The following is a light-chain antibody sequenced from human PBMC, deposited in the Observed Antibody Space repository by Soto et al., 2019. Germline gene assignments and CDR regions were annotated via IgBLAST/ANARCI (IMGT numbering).Light chain of an antibody. Sequence: DIQMTQSPSSVSASVGDRVTITCRASQGINKWLAWYQQKPGTAPKLLIYSASSLQSGVPSRFSGSGSGTDFTLTISSLQLEGFATYDCQQANTFALTFGGGTKVEI. J-gene: IGKJ4*01. CDR2: SAS. V-gene: IGKV1-12*01. CDR1: QGINKW. CDR3: QQANTFALT.